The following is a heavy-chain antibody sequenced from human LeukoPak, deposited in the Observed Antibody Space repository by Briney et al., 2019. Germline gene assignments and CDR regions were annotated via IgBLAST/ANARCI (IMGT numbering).Heavy chain of an antibody. V-gene: IGHV3-23*01. CDR2: ISGDAGST. CDR1: GFTFNNYA. D-gene: IGHD1-26*01. CDR3: AKLREFYSENYYDY. Sequence: PGGSLRLSCAASGFTFNNYAMTWFRQAPGRGLEWLSLISGDAGSTAYADSVKGRFTISRDNSKNTVYLQMNSLRAEDTAVYYCAKLREFYSENYYDYWGQGTLVTVSS. J-gene: IGHJ4*02.